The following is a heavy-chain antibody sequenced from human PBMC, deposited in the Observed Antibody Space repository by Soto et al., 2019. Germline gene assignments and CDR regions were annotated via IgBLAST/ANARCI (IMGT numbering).Heavy chain of an antibody. V-gene: IGHV1-69*02. CDR3: ASNRITIVGHYLDY. J-gene: IGHJ4*02. D-gene: IGHD3-9*01. CDR2: IIPILGIA. CDR1: GGTFSSYT. Sequence: QVQLVQSGAEVKKPGSSVKVSCKASGGTFSSYTISWVRQAPGQGLEWMGRIIPILGIANYAQKFQGRVTITTDKSTSTAYMEVSSLRSADTAVYYWASNRITIVGHYLDYWGQGTLVTVSS.